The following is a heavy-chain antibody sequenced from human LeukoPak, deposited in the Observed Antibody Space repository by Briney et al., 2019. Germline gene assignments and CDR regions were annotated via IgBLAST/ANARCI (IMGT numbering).Heavy chain of an antibody. Sequence: GGSLRLSCTASGFTFSDAWVTWVRQAPGKGLEWVGRIRSKTSGGTTDYAAPVNGRFTISRDDSKSTIFLQMNSLKTEDTAVYYCSTFNWNSPFDYWGQGTLVTVSS. CDR2: IRSKTSGGTT. CDR3: STFNWNSPFDY. CDR1: GFTFSDAW. J-gene: IGHJ4*02. V-gene: IGHV3-15*01. D-gene: IGHD1-20*01.